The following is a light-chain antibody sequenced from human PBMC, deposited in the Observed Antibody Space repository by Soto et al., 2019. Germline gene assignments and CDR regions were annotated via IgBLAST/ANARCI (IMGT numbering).Light chain of an antibody. V-gene: IGLV2-14*01. CDR2: EVS. Sequence: QSALTQPASVSGSPGQSITISCTGTRSDVGGYNYVSWYQQHPGKAPKFMIYEVSNRPSGVSNRVSGSKSGNTASLTISGLQGEDEADYYCSSFTTSSTWVFGGGTKLNVL. J-gene: IGLJ3*02. CDR3: SSFTTSSTWV. CDR1: RSDVGGYNY.